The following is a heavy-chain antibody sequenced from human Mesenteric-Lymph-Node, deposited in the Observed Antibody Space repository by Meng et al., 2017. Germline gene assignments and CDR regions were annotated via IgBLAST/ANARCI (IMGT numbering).Heavy chain of an antibody. V-gene: IGHV4-4*02. J-gene: IGHJ4*02. Sequence: HAQLHEAGPGLVKPSETLSLICAVSGASISSGYWWSWVRQPPGKGLEWIGEIHHGGDTNYNPSLKSRVTISVDKSNNQYSLRLTSVTAADTATYYCARNGAYSADHWGQGTLVTVSS. CDR1: GASISSGYW. CDR2: IHHGGDT. CDR3: ARNGAYSADH. D-gene: IGHD2-15*01.